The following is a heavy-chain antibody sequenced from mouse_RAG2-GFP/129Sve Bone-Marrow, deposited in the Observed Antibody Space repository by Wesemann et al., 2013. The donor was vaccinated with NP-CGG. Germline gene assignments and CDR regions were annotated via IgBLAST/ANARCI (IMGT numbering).Heavy chain of an antibody. D-gene: IGHD1-1*01. J-gene: IGHJ4*01. CDR3: ARHFDYYGSSSLYAMDY. Sequence: QPGGSLKLSCAASGFTFSDYYMYWVRQTPEKRLEWVAYISNGGGSTYYPDTVKGRFTISRDNAKNTLYLQMSRLKSEDTAMYYCARHFDYYGSSSLYAMDYWGQGTSVTVSS. V-gene: IGHV5-12*01. CDR2: ISNGGGST. CDR1: GFTFSDYY.